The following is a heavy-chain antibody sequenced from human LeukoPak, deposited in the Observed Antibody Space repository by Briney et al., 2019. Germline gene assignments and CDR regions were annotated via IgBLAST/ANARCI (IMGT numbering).Heavy chain of an antibody. J-gene: IGHJ4*02. CDR3: ARVRRSPFLSQNPVWSSWARGKYYFDY. D-gene: IGHD3-16*01. CDR2: MNPNSGNT. CDR1: GYTFTSYD. V-gene: IGHV1-8*01. Sequence: EASVKVSFKASGYTFTSYDINWVRQAPGQGLEWMGWMNPNSGNTGYAQKFQGRVTMTRNTSISTAYMELSSLRSEDTAVYYCARVRRSPFLSQNPVWSSWARGKYYFDYWGQGTLVTVSS.